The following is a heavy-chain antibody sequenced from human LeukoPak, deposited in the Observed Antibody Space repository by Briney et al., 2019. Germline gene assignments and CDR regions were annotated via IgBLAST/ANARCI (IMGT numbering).Heavy chain of an antibody. V-gene: IGHV5-51*01. D-gene: IGHD3-22*01. CDR2: IYPGDSDT. J-gene: IGHJ6*03. Sequence: GESLQISCKGSGYSFTSYWIGWVRQLPGKGLEWMGIIYPGDSDTRYSPSFQGHDTISADKSISTAYLQWSSLKASDTAMYYCARLWYYDSSGYYYNYYCYMDVWGKGTTVTVSS. CDR1: GYSFTSYW. CDR3: ARLWYYDSSGYYYNYYCYMDV.